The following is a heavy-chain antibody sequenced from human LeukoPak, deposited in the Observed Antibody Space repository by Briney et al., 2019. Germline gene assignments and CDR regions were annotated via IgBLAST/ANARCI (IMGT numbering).Heavy chain of an antibody. CDR1: GITFSGNA. CDR3: ATNEDDSGSNYRAFHY. Sequence: GGSLRLSCAASGITFSGNAIHWVRQPPGRGLEWVAVISKDGSEKSYADSVKGRFTISRDDSKNSLCLQMNSLRPEDTAFYYCATNEDDSGSNYRAFHYWGQGTLVTVSS. V-gene: IGHV3-30*04. J-gene: IGHJ4*02. D-gene: IGHD1-26*01. CDR2: ISKDGSEK.